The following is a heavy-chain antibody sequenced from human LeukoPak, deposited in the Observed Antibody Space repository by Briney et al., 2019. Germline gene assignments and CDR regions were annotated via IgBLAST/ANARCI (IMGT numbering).Heavy chain of an antibody. J-gene: IGHJ3*02. CDR2: ISGSGGST. CDR3: AKDGFLLRRGAFDI. Sequence: GGSLRLSCAASGFTFSSYAMSWVRQAPGKGLEWVSAISGSGGSTYYTDSVKGRFTISRDNSKNTLWLQMDSLRAEDTAVYYRAKDGFLLRRGAFDIWGQGTMVTVSS. V-gene: IGHV3-23*01. CDR1: GFTFSSYA. D-gene: IGHD2-15*01.